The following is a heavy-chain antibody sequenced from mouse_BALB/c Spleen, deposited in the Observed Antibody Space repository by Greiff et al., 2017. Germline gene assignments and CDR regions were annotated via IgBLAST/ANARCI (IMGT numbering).Heavy chain of an antibody. CDR3: ARTMITSAWFAY. Sequence: EVKLMESGGGLVQPGGSRKLSCAASGFTFSSFGMHWVRQAPEKGLEWVAYISSGSSTIYYADTVKGRFTISRDNPKNTLFLQMTSLRSEDTAMYYCARTMITSAWFAYWGQGTLVTVSA. D-gene: IGHD2-4*01. CDR1: GFTFSSFG. CDR2: ISSGSSTI. J-gene: IGHJ3*01. V-gene: IGHV5-17*02.